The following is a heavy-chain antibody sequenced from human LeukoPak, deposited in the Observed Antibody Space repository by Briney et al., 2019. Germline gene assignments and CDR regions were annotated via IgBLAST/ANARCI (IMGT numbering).Heavy chain of an antibody. CDR1: GFIVSSNY. D-gene: IGHD2-15*01. Sequence: GGSLRLSCAASGFIVSSNYMSWVRQAPGKGLEWVSVIYSGGSTYYADSVKGRFTISRDNSKNTLYLQMNSPRAEDTAVYYCASHYCSGGSCYGAFDIWGQGTMVTVSS. J-gene: IGHJ3*02. CDR2: IYSGGST. V-gene: IGHV3-53*01. CDR3: ASHYCSGGSCYGAFDI.